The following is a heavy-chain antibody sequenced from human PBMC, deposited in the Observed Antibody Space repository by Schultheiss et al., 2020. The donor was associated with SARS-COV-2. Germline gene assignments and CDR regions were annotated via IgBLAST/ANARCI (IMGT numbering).Heavy chain of an antibody. J-gene: IGHJ3*02. Sequence: GGSLRLSCAASGFTFSDYYMSWIRQAPGKGLEWVSYISSSGSTIYYADSVKGRFTISRDNAKNSLYLQMNSLRAEDTAVYYCARVRWLQVKADAFDIWGQGTMVTVS. V-gene: IGHV3-11*01. CDR3: ARVRWLQVKADAFDI. CDR2: ISSSGSTI. CDR1: GFTFSDYY. D-gene: IGHD5-24*01.